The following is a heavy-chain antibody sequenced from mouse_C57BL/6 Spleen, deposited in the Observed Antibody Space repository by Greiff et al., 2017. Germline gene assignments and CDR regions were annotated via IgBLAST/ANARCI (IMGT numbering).Heavy chain of an antibody. CDR2: IDPEDGDT. D-gene: IGHD3-3*01. Sequence: EVQLQQSGAELVRPGASVKLSCTASGFNINDYYMHWVKQRPEQGLEWIGRIDPEDGDTEYAPKFQGKATMTADTPSNTAYLQLSRLTSEDTAVYYCTTRGRYAMDYWGQGTSVTVSS. CDR3: TTRGRYAMDY. V-gene: IGHV14-1*01. CDR1: GFNINDYY. J-gene: IGHJ4*01.